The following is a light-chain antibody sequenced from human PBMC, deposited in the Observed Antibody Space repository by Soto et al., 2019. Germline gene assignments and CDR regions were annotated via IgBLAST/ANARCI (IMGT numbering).Light chain of an antibody. J-gene: IGKJ5*01. CDR1: QNIGTS. CDR3: LQRDSWPT. Sequence: DIVLTQSPATLSLSPGDRVTLSCRASQNIGTSLAWFQQRPGQAPRLLIYGASNRATGVPGRSQGGGSGTDFTLTITNLEPEDSAVYFCLQRDSWPTFGQGTRLETK. V-gene: IGKV3-11*01. CDR2: GAS.